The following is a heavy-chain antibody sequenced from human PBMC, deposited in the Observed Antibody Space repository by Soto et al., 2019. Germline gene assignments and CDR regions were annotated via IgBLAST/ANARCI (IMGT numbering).Heavy chain of an antibody. Sequence: PSETLSLTCTVSGGSVSSANYYWGWIRQPPGKGLEWIGSIYYSGNTNYNPSLNSRVTISVDTSKNQFSLRLSSVTAADTAVYYCARVSGSYYRVYYFDYWGQGTLVTVSS. CDR2: IYYSGNT. CDR3: ARVSGSYYRVYYFDY. CDR1: GGSVSSANYY. D-gene: IGHD1-26*01. J-gene: IGHJ4*02. V-gene: IGHV4-61*01.